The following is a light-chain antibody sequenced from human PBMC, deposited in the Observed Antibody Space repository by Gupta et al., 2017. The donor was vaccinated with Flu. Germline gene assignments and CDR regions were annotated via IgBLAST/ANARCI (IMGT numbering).Light chain of an antibody. J-gene: IGKJ5*01. CDR1: QTVTSNY. CDR3: QQYASSPIT. CDR2: GVS. V-gene: IGKV3-20*01. Sequence: LSPGERATLSCRASQTVTSNYLAWYQQKPGQAPRLLMYGVSSRATGIPGRFSGSGSGTDFTLTISRLEPQDFALYYCQQYASSPITFGQGTRLEIK.